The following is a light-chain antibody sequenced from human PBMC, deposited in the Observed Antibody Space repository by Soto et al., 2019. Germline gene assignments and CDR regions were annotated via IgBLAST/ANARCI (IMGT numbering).Light chain of an antibody. J-gene: IGKJ4*01. Sequence: IQMTQSPSSLSASVGDRVTITCRASQSISSYLHWYQQKPGKAPKLLINVASTLQSGVPSRFSGSGSGTDFTLAITSLQPEDFATYYCQQSSSTPQTFGGGTRVEIK. V-gene: IGKV1-39*01. CDR1: QSISSY. CDR2: VAS. CDR3: QQSSSTPQT.